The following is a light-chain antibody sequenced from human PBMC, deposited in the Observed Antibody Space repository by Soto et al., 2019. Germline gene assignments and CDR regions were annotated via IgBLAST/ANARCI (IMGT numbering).Light chain of an antibody. CDR2: DVS. J-gene: IGLJ1*01. V-gene: IGLV2-14*01. CDR1: SSDIGGYNY. Sequence: QSALTQPASVSGSPGQSITISCTGTSSDIGGYNYVSWYQQHPGKAPKLMIYDVSNRPSGVSNRFSGSKSGNTASLTISGLQAEDEAEYYCRSYTSSSTLLYVFGTGTKLTVL. CDR3: RSYTSSSTLLYV.